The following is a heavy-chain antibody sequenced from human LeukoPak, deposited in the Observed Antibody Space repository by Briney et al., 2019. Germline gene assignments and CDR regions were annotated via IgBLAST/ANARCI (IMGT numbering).Heavy chain of an antibody. V-gene: IGHV4-34*01. Sequence: SETLSLTCAVYGGSFSGYYWSWIRQPPGKGLEWIGEINHSGGTNYNPSLKSRVTISVDTSKNQFSLKLSSVTAADTAVYYCARAGVGYYGSGSYYKGRYYFDYWGQGTLVTVSS. D-gene: IGHD3-10*01. CDR3: ARAGVGYYGSGSYYKGRYYFDY. J-gene: IGHJ4*02. CDR2: INHSGGT. CDR1: GGSFSGYY.